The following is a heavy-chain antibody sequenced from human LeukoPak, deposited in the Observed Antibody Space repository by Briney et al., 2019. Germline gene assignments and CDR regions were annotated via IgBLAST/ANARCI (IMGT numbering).Heavy chain of an antibody. D-gene: IGHD3-10*01. CDR1: GYTFTGYY. V-gene: IGHV1-2*02. Sequence: ASVKVSCKASGYTFTGYYMHLVRQAPGQGLEWMGWINPNSGGTNYAQKFQGRVTMTRDTSISTAYMELSRLRSDDTAVYYCARESYGSGLLVFDYWGQGTLVTVSS. CDR3: ARESYGSGLLVFDY. J-gene: IGHJ4*02. CDR2: INPNSGGT.